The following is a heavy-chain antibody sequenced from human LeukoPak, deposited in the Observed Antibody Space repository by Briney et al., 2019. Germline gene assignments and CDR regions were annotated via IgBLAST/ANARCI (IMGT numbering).Heavy chain of an antibody. CDR3: AGYSSGWYSCY. V-gene: IGHV3-53*01. J-gene: IGHJ4*02. Sequence: GGSLRLSCTASGFSVTRKFMVGVRQAPGKGLEWVSVIYSGDRTYYADSVKGRFTISRDNSKNTLYLQMNSLRAEDTAVYYCAGYSSGWYSCYCGQGTLVTVSS. D-gene: IGHD6-19*01. CDR1: GFSVTRKF. CDR2: IYSGDRT.